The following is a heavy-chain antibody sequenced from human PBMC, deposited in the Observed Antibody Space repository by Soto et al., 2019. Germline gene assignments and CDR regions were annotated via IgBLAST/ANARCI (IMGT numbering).Heavy chain of an antibody. J-gene: IGHJ4*02. D-gene: IGHD3-16*01. Sequence: QITLKESGPTLVKPTQTLTLTCTFSGFSLSTNGVGVGWIRQPPGKALEWLALIYWDDSKEYSPSLRSRLTNTTDHPKNPVDLTRTTMEPVDTATYYCAHKGGGDRILDFWGQGTLVTVSS. CDR2: IYWDDSK. CDR1: GFSLSTNGVG. CDR3: AHKGGGDRILDF. V-gene: IGHV2-5*02.